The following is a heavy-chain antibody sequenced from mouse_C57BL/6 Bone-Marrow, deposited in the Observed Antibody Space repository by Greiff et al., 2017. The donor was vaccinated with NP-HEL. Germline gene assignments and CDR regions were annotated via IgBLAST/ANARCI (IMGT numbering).Heavy chain of an antibody. Sequence: VKLQESGAELARPGASVKMSCKASGYTFTSYTMHWVKQRPGQGLEWIGYINPSSGYTKYNQKFKDKATLTADKSSSTAYMQLSSLTSEDSAVYYCARWAGAYAMDYWGQGTSVTVSS. CDR1: GYTFTSYT. J-gene: IGHJ4*01. V-gene: IGHV1-4*01. CDR3: ARWAGAYAMDY. CDR2: INPSSGYT.